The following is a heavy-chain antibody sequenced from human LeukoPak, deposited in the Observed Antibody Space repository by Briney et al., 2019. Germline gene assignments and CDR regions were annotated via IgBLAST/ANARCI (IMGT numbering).Heavy chain of an antibody. V-gene: IGHV3-15*01. Sequence: PGGSLRLSCAASGFTFTAYWMNWVRQAPGKGLEWVGRIKANIDGGSTDLAAPMKGRFIISRDDSTNTVYLQMNSLKTEDTAVYYCTTDFSHFDFSSGYYSYWGQGSLVTVSS. CDR2: IKANIDGGST. J-gene: IGHJ4*02. D-gene: IGHD3-3*01. CDR3: TTDFSHFDFSSGYYSY. CDR1: GFTFTAYW.